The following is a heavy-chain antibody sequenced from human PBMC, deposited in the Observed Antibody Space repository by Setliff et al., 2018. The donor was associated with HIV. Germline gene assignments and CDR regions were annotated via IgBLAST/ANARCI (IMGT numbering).Heavy chain of an antibody. J-gene: IGHJ3*02. V-gene: IGHV3-15*01. Sequence: PGWSLRLSCAASGFTFSNAWMSWVRQAPGKGLEWVGRIKSKTDGGTTDYAAPVKGRFTISRDDSKNTLYLQMNSLKIEDTAIYYCTRDGGSGYSHDAFDIWGQGTMVTVSS. D-gene: IGHD3-22*01. CDR3: TRDGGSGYSHDAFDI. CDR2: IKSKTDGGTT. CDR1: GFTFSNAW.